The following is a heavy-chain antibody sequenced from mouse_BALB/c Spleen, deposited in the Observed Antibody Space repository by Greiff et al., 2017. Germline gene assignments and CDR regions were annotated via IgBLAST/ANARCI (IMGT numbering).Heavy chain of an antibody. D-gene: IGHD2-4*01. Sequence: QVQLQQPGAELVKPGASVKLSCKASGYTFTSYWMHWVKQRPGQGLEWIGEINPSNGRTNYNEKFKSKATLTVDKSSSTAYMQLSSLTSEDSAVYYCAPYDYDDAWFAYWGQGTLVTVSA. V-gene: IGHV1S81*02. CDR3: APYDYDDAWFAY. CDR1: GYTFTSYW. CDR2: INPSNGRT. J-gene: IGHJ3*01.